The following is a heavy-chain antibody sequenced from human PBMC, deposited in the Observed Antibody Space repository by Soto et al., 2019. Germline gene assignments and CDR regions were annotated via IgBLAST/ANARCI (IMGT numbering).Heavy chain of an antibody. J-gene: IGHJ6*02. Sequence: SSETLSLTCTVSGASVSSGGYCWSWIRQHPGKGLEWIGCIYNSGSIYYNPSLESRVIISVDTSKNQFSLRLSSVTAADTAVFYCAHSLRSFYYYGLDVWGQGTTVTVSS. CDR1: GASVSSGGYC. D-gene: IGHD3-16*01. CDR2: IYNSGSI. CDR3: AHSLRSFYYYGLDV. V-gene: IGHV4-31*03.